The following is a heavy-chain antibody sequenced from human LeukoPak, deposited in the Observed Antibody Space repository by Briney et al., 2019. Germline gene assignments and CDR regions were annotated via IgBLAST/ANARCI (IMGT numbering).Heavy chain of an antibody. CDR3: ASLKKRTHSSGFF. D-gene: IGHD3-22*01. V-gene: IGHV1-2*02. J-gene: IGHJ4*02. Sequence: GASVKVSCKASGYTFPDYFMHWVRQAPGQGLEWMGWINPNSGGTSYAQKFQGRVTMTRDTSISTAYMELSRLRSDDTAVYYCASLKKRTHSSGFFWGQGTLVTVSS. CDR1: GYTFPDYF. CDR2: INPNSGGT.